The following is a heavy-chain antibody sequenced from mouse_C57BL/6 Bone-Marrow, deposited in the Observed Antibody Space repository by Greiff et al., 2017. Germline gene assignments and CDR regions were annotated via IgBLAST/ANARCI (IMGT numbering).Heavy chain of an antibody. Sequence: QVQLKQSGPELVKPGASVKLSCKASGYTFTSYDINWVKQRPGQGLEWIGWIYPRDGSTKYNEKFKGKGTLTVDTSSRTAYMELHSLTSEDSAVYFCARLEFDGSSGDWYFDVGGTGTTVTVSS. CDR1: GYTFTSYD. CDR2: IYPRDGST. J-gene: IGHJ1*03. D-gene: IGHD1-1*01. CDR3: ARLEFDGSSGDWYFDV. V-gene: IGHV1-85*01.